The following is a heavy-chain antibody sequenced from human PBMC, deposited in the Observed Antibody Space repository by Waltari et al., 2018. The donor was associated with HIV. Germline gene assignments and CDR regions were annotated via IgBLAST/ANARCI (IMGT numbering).Heavy chain of an antibody. CDR3: ARGSQQHDL. V-gene: IGHV4-34*02. CDR1: GVPLSGHY. D-gene: IGHD6-13*01. J-gene: IGHJ4*02. CDR2: IHDSGNT. Sequence: QVRLQQWGAGLLKPSETLSLTCAVYGVPLSGHYWSWIRQSPAKGLEWIGEIHDSGNTNYNPSLASRLSISVDTSKKQFSLNWTSVTAADSSFYCCARGSQQHDLWGQGTLVIVSS.